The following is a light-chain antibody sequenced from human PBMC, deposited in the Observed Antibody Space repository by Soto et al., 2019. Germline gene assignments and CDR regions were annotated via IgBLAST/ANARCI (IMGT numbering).Light chain of an antibody. CDR2: ASS. CDR3: QQLNSYPRT. J-gene: IGKJ3*01. V-gene: IGKV1-9*01. CDR1: QVIIIS. Sequence: IHWTHSPSSLSASVVDRVTITFRSVQVIIISLSFYHQKPGKAPRLLSYASSTFQSGVPSRFSGSGSGTDFTLTVSSLQPEDFATYYCQQLNSYPRTFGPGTKVDI.